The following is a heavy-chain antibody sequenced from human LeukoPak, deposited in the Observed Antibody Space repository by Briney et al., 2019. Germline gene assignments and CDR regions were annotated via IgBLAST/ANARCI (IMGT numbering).Heavy chain of an antibody. V-gene: IGHV1-2*02. D-gene: IGHD5-18*01. Sequence: ASVKVSCKASGYPFTDYYMYWVRQAPGQGLEWMGWINPNRGGTDYAQKFQGRVTMTRDTSTSTAYMELSRLRYDDTAVYYCASGYRFRNWGQGTLVTVSS. CDR1: GYPFTDYY. CDR3: ASGYRFRN. J-gene: IGHJ4*02. CDR2: INPNRGGT.